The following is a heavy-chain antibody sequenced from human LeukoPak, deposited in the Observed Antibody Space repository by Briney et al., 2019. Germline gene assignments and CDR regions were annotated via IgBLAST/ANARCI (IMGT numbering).Heavy chain of an antibody. CDR2: IYPGDSDI. J-gene: IGHJ4*02. Sequence: GESLKISCKGSGYSFTSYWICWLRQMPGKGLEWMGIIYPGDSDIRYSPSFQGQVTISADKSISAAYLQWSSLKASDSAMYYCARQAMLRLAPPDYWGQGTLVTVSS. CDR3: ARQAMLRLAPPDY. D-gene: IGHD3-10*01. V-gene: IGHV5-51*01. CDR1: GYSFTSYW.